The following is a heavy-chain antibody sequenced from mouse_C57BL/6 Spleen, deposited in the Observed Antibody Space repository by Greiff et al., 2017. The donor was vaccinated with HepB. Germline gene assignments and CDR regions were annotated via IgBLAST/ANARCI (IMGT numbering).Heavy chain of an antibody. Sequence: EVQLQQSGPELVKPGDSVKISCKASGYSFTGYFMNWVMQSHGKSLEWIGRINPYNGDTFYNQKFKGKATLTVDKSSSTAHMELRSLTSEDSAVYYCARSEDYGTPYYFDYWGQGTTLTVSS. V-gene: IGHV1-20*01. D-gene: IGHD1-1*01. CDR1: GYSFTGYF. CDR2: INPYNGDT. J-gene: IGHJ2*01. CDR3: ARSEDYGTPYYFDY.